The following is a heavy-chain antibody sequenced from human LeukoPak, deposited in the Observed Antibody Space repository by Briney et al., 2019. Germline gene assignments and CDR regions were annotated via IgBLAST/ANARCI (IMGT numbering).Heavy chain of an antibody. CDR2: IGRAGDT. CDR3: ASFTNSAAFDI. Sequence: QPGGSLRLSCVASGFSFSSYDTQWVRQVKGKGLEWVSAIGRAGDTHYPDSVKGRFTISRDNAKNTLYLQMNSLRVEDTAVYYCASFTNSAAFDIWGQGTMVTVSS. D-gene: IGHD4-23*01. V-gene: IGHV3-13*04. CDR1: GFSFSSYD. J-gene: IGHJ3*02.